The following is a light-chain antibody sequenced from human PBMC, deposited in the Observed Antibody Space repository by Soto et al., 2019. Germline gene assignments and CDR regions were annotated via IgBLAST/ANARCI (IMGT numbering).Light chain of an antibody. CDR3: QQYNAWPPIT. V-gene: IGKV3-15*01. J-gene: IGKJ5*01. CDR1: QSVNSN. CDR2: GSS. Sequence: EIVMTQSPATLSVSPGERVTLSCRASQSVNSNLAWYQQKPGQIPRLLIYGSSTRATGIPARFSGLGSVTDFTLTISSLQSEDFPYYYCQQYNAWPPITFGQGTRLE.